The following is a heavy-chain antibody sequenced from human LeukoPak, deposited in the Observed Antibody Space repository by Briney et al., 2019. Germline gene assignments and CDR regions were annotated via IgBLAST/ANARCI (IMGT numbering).Heavy chain of an antibody. D-gene: IGHD3/OR15-3a*01. V-gene: IGHV3-53*01. CDR1: GFIVSSYY. CDR3: ARGDWGY. CDR2: IYGDGST. Sequence: GGSLRLSCAASGFIVSSYYMTWVRQAPGKGLEWVSVIYGDGSTYYTDSVKGRFAISRDNSKNTLYPQMNSLSAEDTAVYYCARGDWGYWGQGTLVTVSS. J-gene: IGHJ4*02.